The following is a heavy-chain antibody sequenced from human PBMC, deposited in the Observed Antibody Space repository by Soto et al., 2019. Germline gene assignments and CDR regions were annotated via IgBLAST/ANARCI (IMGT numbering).Heavy chain of an antibody. Sequence: QVQLVQSGAEVKKPGASVKVSCKASGYTFTSYAMHWVRQAPGQRLEWMGWINAGNGNTKYSQKFQGSVTITRDTYASTAYMELSSLRSEDTAVYYCARDPYDYVWGSYRLYGMDVWGQGTTVTVSS. CDR1: GYTFTSYA. CDR2: INAGNGNT. V-gene: IGHV1-3*01. CDR3: ARDPYDYVWGSYRLYGMDV. D-gene: IGHD3-16*02. J-gene: IGHJ6*02.